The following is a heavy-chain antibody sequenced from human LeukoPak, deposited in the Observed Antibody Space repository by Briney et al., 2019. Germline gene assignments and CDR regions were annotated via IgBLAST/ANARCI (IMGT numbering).Heavy chain of an antibody. J-gene: IGHJ5*02. D-gene: IGHD6-13*01. Sequence: VSAISGSGGSTYYADSVKGRFTISRDNSKNTLYLQMNSLRAEDTAVYYCAKWVAAVDNWFDPWGQGTLVTVSS. CDR3: AKWVAAVDNWFDP. V-gene: IGHV3-23*01. CDR2: ISGSGGST.